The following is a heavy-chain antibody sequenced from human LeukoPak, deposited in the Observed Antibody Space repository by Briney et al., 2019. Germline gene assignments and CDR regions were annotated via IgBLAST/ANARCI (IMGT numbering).Heavy chain of an antibody. V-gene: IGHV3-33*01. Sequence: GGSLRLSCAASGFTFSSYGMHWVRQAPGKGLEWVAVIWYDGSNKYYADSVKGRFTISRDNSKNTLYLQMNSLRAEDTAVYYCARDLTIYGDWIPDAFDIWGQGTMVTVSS. CDR1: GFTFSSYG. CDR3: ARDLTIYGDWIPDAFDI. CDR2: IWYDGSNK. J-gene: IGHJ3*02. D-gene: IGHD4-17*01.